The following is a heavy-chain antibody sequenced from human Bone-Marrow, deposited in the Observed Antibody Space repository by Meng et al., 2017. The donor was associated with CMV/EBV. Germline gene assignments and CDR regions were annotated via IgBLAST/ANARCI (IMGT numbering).Heavy chain of an antibody. CDR1: GGTLNSYA. J-gene: IGHJ5*02. CDR3: ARDHSSSRTNWFDP. Sequence: SVKVSCKASGGTLNSYAISWVRQAPGQGLEWMGQIILIFDTANYAQKFQGRLTITTDESTSTAYMELSSLRSDDTAVYYCARDHSSSRTNWFDPWGQGTLVTVSS. V-gene: IGHV1-69*05. CDR2: IILIFDTA. D-gene: IGHD6-13*01.